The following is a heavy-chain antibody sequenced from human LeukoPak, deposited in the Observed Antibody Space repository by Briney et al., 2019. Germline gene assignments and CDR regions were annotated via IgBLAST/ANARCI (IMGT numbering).Heavy chain of an antibody. V-gene: IGHV3-23*01. Sequence: GGSLRLSCAASGFTFSSYGMSWVRQAPGKGLEWVSAISGSGGSTYYADSVKGRFTISRDNSKNTLYLQMNSLRVEDTAVYYCARDGLWLFAFDIWGQGTMVTVSS. CDR3: ARDGLWLFAFDI. J-gene: IGHJ3*02. CDR2: ISGSGGST. CDR1: GFTFSSYG. D-gene: IGHD3-22*01.